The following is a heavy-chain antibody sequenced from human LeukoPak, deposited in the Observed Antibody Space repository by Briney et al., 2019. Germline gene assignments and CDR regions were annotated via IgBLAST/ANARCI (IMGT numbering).Heavy chain of an antibody. CDR2: ISYDGSNK. Sequence: GRSLRLSCATSGFTFSNYGMHWVRQAPGKGLEWVAVISYDGSNKYYADSVKGRVTISRDNSKNTLYLQTYSLRPEDAAVYYCANLPLWGQGTLVTVSS. CDR1: GFTFSNYG. V-gene: IGHV3-30*18. CDR3: ANLPL. J-gene: IGHJ4*02.